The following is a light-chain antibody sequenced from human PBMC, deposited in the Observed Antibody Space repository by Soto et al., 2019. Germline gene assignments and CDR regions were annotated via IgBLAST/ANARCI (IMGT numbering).Light chain of an antibody. J-gene: IGKJ4*01. CDR2: KAS. Sequence: DIQMTQSPSSLSASVGDRVTITCRASQVISSCLVWYQQKPGNAPKLLIYKASTLQTGVPSRFSGNESGTELTLTISSLQPEDFATYYCQQASSFPFTYGGGTEVQIK. CDR1: QVISSC. V-gene: IGKV1-12*01. CDR3: QQASSFPFT.